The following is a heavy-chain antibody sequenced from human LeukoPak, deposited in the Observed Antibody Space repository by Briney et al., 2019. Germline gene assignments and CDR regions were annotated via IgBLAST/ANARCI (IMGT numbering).Heavy chain of an antibody. CDR2: ISSSSSTI. J-gene: IGHJ6*02. V-gene: IGHV3-48*04. Sequence: PGGSLRLSCAASGFTFSSYSMNWVRQAPGKGLEWVSYISSSSSTIYYADSVKGRFTISRDNAKNSLYLQMNSLRAEDTAVYYCARGYDSSGYYYVREVYGMDVWGQGTTVTVSS. D-gene: IGHD3-22*01. CDR3: ARGYDSSGYYYVREVYGMDV. CDR1: GFTFSSYS.